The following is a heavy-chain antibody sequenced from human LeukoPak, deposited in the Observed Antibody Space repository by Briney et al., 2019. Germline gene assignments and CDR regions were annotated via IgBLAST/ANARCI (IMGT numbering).Heavy chain of an antibody. CDR1: GYTFTSYG. D-gene: IGHD3-22*01. V-gene: IGHV1-69*13. J-gene: IGHJ4*02. Sequence: SVKVSCKASGYTFTSYGISWVRQAPGQGLEWMGGIIPIFGTANYAQKFQGRVTITADESTSTAYMELSSLRSEDTAVYYCARDPTNYYDSSGYYSNWGQGTLVTVSS. CDR2: IIPIFGTA. CDR3: ARDPTNYYDSSGYYSN.